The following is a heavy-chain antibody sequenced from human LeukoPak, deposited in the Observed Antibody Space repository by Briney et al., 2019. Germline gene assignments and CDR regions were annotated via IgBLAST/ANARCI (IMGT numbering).Heavy chain of an antibody. CDR2: IYYSGST. D-gene: IGHD2-2*03. CDR3: ARAMDQEDAFDI. J-gene: IGHJ3*02. Sequence: PSETLSLTCTVSGGSISSYYWSWIRQPPGKGLEWIGYIYYSGSTNYNPSLKSRVTISVDTSKNHFSLKLSSVTAADTAVYYCARAMDQEDAFDIWGQGTMVTVSS. V-gene: IGHV4-59*01. CDR1: GGSISSYY.